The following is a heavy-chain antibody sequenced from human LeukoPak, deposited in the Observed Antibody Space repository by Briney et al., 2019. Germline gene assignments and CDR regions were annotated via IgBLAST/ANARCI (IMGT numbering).Heavy chain of an antibody. CDR2: IYSGGST. J-gene: IGHJ4*02. Sequence: GGSLRLSCAASGFTVSSNYMSWVRQAPGKGLEWVSVIYSGGSTYYAESVKGRFTISRDNSKNTLYLQMNSPRAEDTAVYYCARGGYNYGYGYFDYWGQGTLVTVSS. V-gene: IGHV3-53*01. CDR3: ARGGYNYGYGYFDY. D-gene: IGHD5-18*01. CDR1: GFTVSSNY.